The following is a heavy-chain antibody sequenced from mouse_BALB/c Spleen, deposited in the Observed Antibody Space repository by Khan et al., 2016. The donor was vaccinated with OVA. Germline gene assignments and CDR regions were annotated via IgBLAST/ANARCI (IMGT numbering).Heavy chain of an antibody. V-gene: IGHV3-2*02. CDR1: GYSITSDYA. CDR2: ISYSDTT. Sequence: VQLKQSGPGLVKPSQSLSLTCTVTGYSITSDYAWNWIRQFPGNKLEWMGYISYSDTTTYNPSLKSRISITRDTSKNQFFLHLNSVTTEDTATXYCASELGRFYAMDYWGQGTPVTRSS. D-gene: IGHD4-1*01. CDR3: ASELGRFYAMDY. J-gene: IGHJ4*01.